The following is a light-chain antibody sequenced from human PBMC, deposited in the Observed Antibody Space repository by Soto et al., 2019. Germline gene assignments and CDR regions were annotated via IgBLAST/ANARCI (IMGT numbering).Light chain of an antibody. CDR1: QSVSSSF. CDR3: QQYDSSPWT. J-gene: IGKJ1*01. CDR2: GAS. Sequence: EIVLTQSPGTLSLSPGERATLSCRASQSVSSSFLAWYQLKSGQAPRLLIYGASSRATGIPDRFSGSGSGTDFTLTISRLEPEDFAVYYCQQYDSSPWTFGQGTKVEIK. V-gene: IGKV3-20*01.